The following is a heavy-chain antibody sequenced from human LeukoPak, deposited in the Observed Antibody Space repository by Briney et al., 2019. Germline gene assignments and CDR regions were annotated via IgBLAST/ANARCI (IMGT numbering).Heavy chain of an antibody. V-gene: IGHV4-39*07. J-gene: IGHJ4*02. CDR3: AREGGQPLVFDY. Sequence: SETLSLTCTVSGGSISSSSYYWGWIRQPPGEGLEWIGSIYYSGTTYYNPSLKSRVTISVDTSKNQFSLKLSSVTAADTAVYYCAREGGQPLVFDYWGQGTLVTASS. D-gene: IGHD2-15*01. CDR1: GGSISSSSYY. CDR2: IYYSGTT.